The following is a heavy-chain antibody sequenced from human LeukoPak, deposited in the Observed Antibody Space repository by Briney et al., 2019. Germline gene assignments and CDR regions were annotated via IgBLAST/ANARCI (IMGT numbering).Heavy chain of an antibody. D-gene: IGHD6-19*01. CDR3: SRIAVAGNFDY. Sequence: GGSLRLSCAASRFTFTDYCMSWIRQAPGKGLEWVSAISGSGGSTYYADSVKGRFTISRDNSKNTLYPQMNSLRAEDTAVYYCSRIAVAGNFDYWGQGTLVTVSS. CDR2: ISGSGGST. J-gene: IGHJ4*02. V-gene: IGHV3-23*01. CDR1: RFTFTDYC.